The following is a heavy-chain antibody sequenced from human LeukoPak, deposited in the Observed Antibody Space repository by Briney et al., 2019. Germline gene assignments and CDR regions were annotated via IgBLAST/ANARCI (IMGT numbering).Heavy chain of an antibody. D-gene: IGHD1-26*01. J-gene: IGHJ4*02. CDR1: GGSISSYY. Sequence: SETLSLTCTVSGGSISSYYWSWIRQPPGKGLEWIGYIYTSGSTSYNPSLKSRVTISVDTSKNQFSLKLSSVTAADTAVFYCARVVGATTGFDYWGQGTLVTVSS. V-gene: IGHV4-4*09. CDR2: IYTSGST. CDR3: ARVVGATTGFDY.